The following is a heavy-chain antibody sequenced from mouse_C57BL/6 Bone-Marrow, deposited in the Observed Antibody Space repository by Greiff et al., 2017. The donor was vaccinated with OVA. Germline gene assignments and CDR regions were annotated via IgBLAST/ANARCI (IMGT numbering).Heavy chain of an antibody. CDR1: GYSITSGYY. J-gene: IGHJ3*01. CDR2: ISYDGSN. CDR3: ARDRRRGFAY. Sequence: EVQLVESGPGLVKPSQSLSLTCSVTGYSITSGYYWNWIRQFPGNKLKWMGYISYDGSNNYNPSLKNRISITRDTSKNQFFLKLNSVTTEDTATYYCARDRRRGFAYWGQGTLVTVSA. V-gene: IGHV3-6*01.